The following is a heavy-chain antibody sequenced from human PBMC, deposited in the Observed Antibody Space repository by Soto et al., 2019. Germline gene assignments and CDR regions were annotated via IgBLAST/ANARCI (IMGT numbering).Heavy chain of an antibody. CDR3: ARQLLHFSSGWYVRGYYFDY. Sequence: SETLSLTCTVSGGSISSSSYYWGWIRQPPGKGLEWIGSIYYSGSTYYNPSLKSRVTISVDTSKNQFSLKLSSVTAADTAVYYCARQLLHFSSGWYVRGYYFDYWGQGTLVTVSS. D-gene: IGHD6-19*01. J-gene: IGHJ4*02. CDR1: GGSISSSSYY. V-gene: IGHV4-39*01. CDR2: IYYSGST.